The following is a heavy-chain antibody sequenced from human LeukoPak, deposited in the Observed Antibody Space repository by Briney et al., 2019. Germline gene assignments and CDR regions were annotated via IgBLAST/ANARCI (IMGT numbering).Heavy chain of an antibody. Sequence: PSETLSLTCSVSGGSISSYHWSWIRQPAGKGLEWIGRIYTSGSTDYNPSLKSRVTMSVDTSKNQFSLKLSSVTAADTAVYYCAKDYYDSSGYRLDWGQGTLVTVSS. CDR1: GGSISSYH. CDR3: AKDYYDSSGYRLD. J-gene: IGHJ4*02. V-gene: IGHV4-4*07. CDR2: IYTSGST. D-gene: IGHD3-22*01.